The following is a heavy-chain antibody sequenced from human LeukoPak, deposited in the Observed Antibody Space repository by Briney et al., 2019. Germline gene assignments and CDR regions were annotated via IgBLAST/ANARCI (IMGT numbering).Heavy chain of an antibody. CDR2: LYIGGNT. CDR3: VAHLYFVGY. CDR1: GLTVNNNY. J-gene: IGHJ4*02. Sequence: PGGSLRLSCAASGLTVNNNYMNWVRQAPGKGLEWVSALYIGGNTYYADSVRGRFTISRDNSKNTLYLQMNSLRPEDTAVYYCVAHLYFVGYWGQGTLVTVSS. V-gene: IGHV3-53*01. D-gene: IGHD3-9*01.